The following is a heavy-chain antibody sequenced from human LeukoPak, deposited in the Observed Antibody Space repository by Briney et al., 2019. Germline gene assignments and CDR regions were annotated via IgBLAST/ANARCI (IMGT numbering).Heavy chain of an antibody. CDR1: GFTFSSYS. CDR2: ISSSSSYI. V-gene: IGHV3-21*01. J-gene: IGHJ4*02. CDR3: ARVWSSGYTKDY. Sequence: GGSLRLSCAASGFTFSSYSMNWVRQAPGKGLEWVSSISSSSSYIYYADSVKGRFTISRDNDKNSVYLQMNSLRAEDTAVYYCARVWSSGYTKDYWGQGTLVTVSS. D-gene: IGHD3-22*01.